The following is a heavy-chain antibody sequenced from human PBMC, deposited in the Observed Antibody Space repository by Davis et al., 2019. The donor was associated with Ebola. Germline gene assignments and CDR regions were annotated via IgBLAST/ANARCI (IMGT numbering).Heavy chain of an antibody. CDR1: GYTFTSYG. CDR2: ISAYNGNT. J-gene: IGHJ6*02. CDR3: ARALIVGVALYYGMDV. V-gene: IGHV1-18*01. Sequence: ASVKVSCKASGYTFTSYGISWVRQAPGQGLEWMGWISAYNGNTNYAQKLQGRVTMTTDTSTSTAYMELRSLRSDDTAVYYCARALIVGVALYYGMDVWGQGTTVTVSS. D-gene: IGHD1-26*01.